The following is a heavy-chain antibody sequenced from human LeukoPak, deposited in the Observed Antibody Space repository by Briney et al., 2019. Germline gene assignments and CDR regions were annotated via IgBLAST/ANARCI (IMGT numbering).Heavy chain of an antibody. D-gene: IGHD3-10*01. J-gene: IGHJ4*02. Sequence: GESLRLSCAASGFTFSSYAMSWVRQAPGKGLEWVSAISGSGGSTYYADSVKGRFTISRDNSKNTLYLQMNSLRAEDTAVYYCAKIYGSGSSGDYWGQGTLVTVSS. CDR3: AKIYGSGSSGDY. CDR1: GFTFSSYA. CDR2: ISGSGGST. V-gene: IGHV3-23*01.